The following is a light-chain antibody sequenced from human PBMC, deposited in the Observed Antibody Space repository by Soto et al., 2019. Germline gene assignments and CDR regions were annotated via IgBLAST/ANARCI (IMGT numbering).Light chain of an antibody. CDR2: DVT. Sequence: QSALTQPRSVSGSPGQSVTISCTGTSSDVGGYKYVSWYQQHPGKVPNLIIYDVTKRPSGVPDRFSGSKSGNTASLTISGLQAEDEGDYYCCSYAGSYSVVFGGGTKVTVL. CDR3: CSYAGSYSVV. V-gene: IGLV2-11*01. CDR1: SSDVGGYKY. J-gene: IGLJ2*01.